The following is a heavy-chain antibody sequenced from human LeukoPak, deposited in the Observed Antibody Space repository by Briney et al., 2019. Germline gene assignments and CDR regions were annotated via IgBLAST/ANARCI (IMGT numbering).Heavy chain of an antibody. D-gene: IGHD3-22*01. J-gene: IGHJ4*02. V-gene: IGHV1-69*06. CDR1: GGTFSSYA. CDR3: XXGHYYDSSGYDV. Sequence: GASVKVSCTASGGTFSSYAISWVRQAPGQGLEWVGGIIPIFGTANYAQKFQGRVTITADKSTSTAYMELSSLRAEDTAVYYCXXGHYYDSSGYDVWGEGTLVTVSS. CDR2: IIPIFGTA.